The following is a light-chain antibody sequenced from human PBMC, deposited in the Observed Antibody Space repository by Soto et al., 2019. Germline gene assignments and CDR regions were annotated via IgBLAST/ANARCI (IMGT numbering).Light chain of an antibody. J-gene: IGKJ3*01. CDR1: QGISTY. CDR2: AAS. Sequence: IPMTQSPSSLSASVGDRVTIPCRASQGISTYLAWYQQKPGKVPKLLIYAASTLQSGVPSRFSGSGSGTDFTLTISSLQPEDVATYYCQKYDSVPLTFGPGTKVDI. V-gene: IGKV1-27*01. CDR3: QKYDSVPLT.